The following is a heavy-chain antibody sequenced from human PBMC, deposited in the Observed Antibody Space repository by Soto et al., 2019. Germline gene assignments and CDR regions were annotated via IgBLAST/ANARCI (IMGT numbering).Heavy chain of an antibody. J-gene: IGHJ5*02. Sequence: SLTCSINNASIFSTNSKSASIRQPPGMGLEWIGSIYYSGSTYYSPSLKSRVTISVDTSKNQFSLKLSSVTAADTAVYYCARRERAAGTDWWFDPWGQGTLVS. CDR1: NASIFSTNSK. V-gene: IGHV4-39*01. CDR2: IYYSGST. D-gene: IGHD6-13*01. CDR3: ARRERAAGTDWWFDP.